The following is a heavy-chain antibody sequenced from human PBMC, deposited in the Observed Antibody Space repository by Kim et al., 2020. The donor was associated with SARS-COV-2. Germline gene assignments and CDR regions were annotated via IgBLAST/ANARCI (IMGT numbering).Heavy chain of an antibody. CDR1: GYTFTSYG. CDR3: ARDAWDCSGGSCYSGLYYYYYGMDV. CDR2: ISAYNGNT. D-gene: IGHD2-15*01. V-gene: IGHV1-18*01. J-gene: IGHJ6*02. Sequence: ASVKVSCKASGYTFTSYGISWVRQAPGQGLEWMGWISAYNGNTNYAQKLQGRVTMTTDTSTSTAYMELRSLRSDDTAVYYCARDAWDCSGGSCYSGLYYYYYGMDVWGQGTTVTVSS.